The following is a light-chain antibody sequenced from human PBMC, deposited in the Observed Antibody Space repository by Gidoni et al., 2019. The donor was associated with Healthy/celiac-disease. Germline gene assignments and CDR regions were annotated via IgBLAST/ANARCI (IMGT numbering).Light chain of an antibody. Sequence: IQMTQSPSSLPASVGDRVTITCRASQSISSYVNWYQQKPGKAPKLLIYAASSLQSGVPSRFSGSGSGTDFTLTISSLQPEAFATYYCQQSYSTPFTFGPGTQVDIK. J-gene: IGKJ3*01. CDR2: AAS. CDR1: QSISSY. CDR3: QQSYSTPFT. V-gene: IGKV1-39*01.